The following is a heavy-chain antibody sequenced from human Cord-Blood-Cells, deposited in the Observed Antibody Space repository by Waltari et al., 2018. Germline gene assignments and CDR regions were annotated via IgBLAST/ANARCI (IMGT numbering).Heavy chain of an antibody. CDR1: GFTFSSYW. Sequence: EVQLVESGGGLVQPGGSLRLSCAASGFTFSSYWMSWVRQATGKGLEWVANIKQDGSEKYYVDSVKGRFTISRNNAKNSLYLQMNSLRAEDTAVYYCVRDEYYDFWSGYWDYYYYMDVWGKGTTVTVSS. V-gene: IGHV3-7*01. D-gene: IGHD3-3*01. J-gene: IGHJ6*03. CDR2: IKQDGSEK. CDR3: VRDEYYDFWSGYWDYYYYMDV.